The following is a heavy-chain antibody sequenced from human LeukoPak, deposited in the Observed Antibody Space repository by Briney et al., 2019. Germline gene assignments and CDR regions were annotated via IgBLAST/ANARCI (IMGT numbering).Heavy chain of an antibody. CDR2: IYSGGST. CDR3: AKDNRGVCSSTSCYSYSNWFDP. V-gene: IGHV3-66*01. J-gene: IGHJ5*02. D-gene: IGHD2-2*01. Sequence: GGSLRLSCAASEFSVGSNYMTWVRQAPGKGLEWVSLIYSGGSTYYADSVKGRFTISRDNSKNTLYLQMNSLRAEDTAVYYCAKDNRGVCSSTSCYSYSNWFDPWGQGTLVTVTS. CDR1: EFSVGSNY.